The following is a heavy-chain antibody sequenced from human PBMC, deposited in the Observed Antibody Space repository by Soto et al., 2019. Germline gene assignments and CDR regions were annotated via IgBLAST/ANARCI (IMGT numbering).Heavy chain of an antibody. CDR3: TRGDTSMGLDY. V-gene: IGHV5-51*01. D-gene: IGHD5-18*01. CDR1: GYSFTTYW. CDR2: IYPGDSDA. Sequence: GESLKISCKGSGYSFTTYWIAWVRQMPGKGLEWMGIIYPGDSDARYSPSFQGQVTFSADKSINTTYLHFNSLEASDTAMYFCTRGDTSMGLDYW. J-gene: IGHJ4*01.